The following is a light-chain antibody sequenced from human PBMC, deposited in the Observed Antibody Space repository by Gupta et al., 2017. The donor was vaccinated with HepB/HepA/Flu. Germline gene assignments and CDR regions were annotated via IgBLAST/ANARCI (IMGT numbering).Light chain of an antibody. CDR1: SRDIGSYNL. V-gene: IGLV2-23*02. J-gene: IGLJ2*01. CDR2: EVS. CDR3: GAYSSTSTLL. Sequence: SSMSQPASVSGSPGQSITISCTGTSRDIGSYNLVSWYKQSPGNAPKLMIYEVSKWPSGHSNRFSGSKPGNTAALTISGLQEEDEADYYCGAYSSTSTLLIGGGTMLTVL.